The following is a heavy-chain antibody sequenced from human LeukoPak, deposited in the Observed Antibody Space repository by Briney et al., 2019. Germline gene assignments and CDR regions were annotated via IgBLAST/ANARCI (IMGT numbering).Heavy chain of an antibody. CDR2: INTNTGNP. V-gene: IGHV7-4-1*02. CDR1: GYTFTSYA. Sequence: ASVKVSCKASGYTFTSYAMNWVRQAPGQGLEWMGWINTNTGNPTYAQGFTGRFVFSLDTSVSTAYLQISSLKAEDTAVYYCARDRQFSLYYYDSSGAFDYWGQGTLVTVSS. CDR3: ARDRQFSLYYYDSSGAFDY. D-gene: IGHD3-22*01. J-gene: IGHJ4*02.